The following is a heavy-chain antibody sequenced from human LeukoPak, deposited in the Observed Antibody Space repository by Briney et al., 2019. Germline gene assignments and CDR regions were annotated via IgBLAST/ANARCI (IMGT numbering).Heavy chain of an antibody. CDR3: ARGGIDFWGGYQFDH. Sequence: GGSLRLPCEASGFSFSSYWMHWVRQAPGKGLVWVSRINSDGYSTTYADSVKGRLSTSRDNAKNTLFLRMNSLRVEDTAVYYCARGGIDFWGGYQFDHWGQGILVIVSS. CDR2: INSDGYST. J-gene: IGHJ4*02. V-gene: IGHV3-74*01. CDR1: GFSFSSYW. D-gene: IGHD3-3*01.